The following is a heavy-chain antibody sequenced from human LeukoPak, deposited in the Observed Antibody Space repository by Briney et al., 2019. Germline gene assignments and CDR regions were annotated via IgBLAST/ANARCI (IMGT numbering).Heavy chain of an antibody. CDR2: ISYGGSNK. CDR1: GFTFSSYA. D-gene: IGHD3-22*01. CDR3: ARDEITMIVDY. Sequence: PGGSLRLSCAASGFTFSSYAMHWVRQAPGKGLEWVAVISYGGSNKYYADSVKGRFTISRDNAKNSLYLQMNSLRAEDTAVYYCARDEITMIVDYWGQGTLVTVSS. J-gene: IGHJ4*02. V-gene: IGHV3-30*04.